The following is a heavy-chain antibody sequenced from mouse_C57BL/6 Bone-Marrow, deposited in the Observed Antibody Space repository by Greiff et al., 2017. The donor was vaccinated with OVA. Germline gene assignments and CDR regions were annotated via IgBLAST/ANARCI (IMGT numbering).Heavy chain of an antibody. Sequence: QVQLQQSGAELARPGASVKLSCKASGYTFPSYGISWVKQSTGQGLEWIGEIYPRSGNLSYNEKFKGKATLTADKSASTAYMELRSLTSEDSAVDFCAILSMDYWGQGTSVTVSS. J-gene: IGHJ4*01. CDR1: GYTFPSYG. CDR3: AILSMDY. CDR2: IYPRSGNL. V-gene: IGHV1-81*01.